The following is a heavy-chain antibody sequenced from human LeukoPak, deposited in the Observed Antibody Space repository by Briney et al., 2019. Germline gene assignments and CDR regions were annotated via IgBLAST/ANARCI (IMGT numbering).Heavy chain of an antibody. CDR2: INSNGGST. Sequence: PGGSLRLSCVASGFTFSSYAMHWVRQTPGKGLEYVSGINSNGGSTHYANSVKGRFTISRDNSKHTLYLQMNSLRAEDTALYYCARAPLTYCGGDCYSRAFDIWGQGTMVTVSS. D-gene: IGHD2-21*02. V-gene: IGHV3-64*01. CDR3: ARAPLTYCGGDCYSRAFDI. CDR1: GFTFSSYA. J-gene: IGHJ3*02.